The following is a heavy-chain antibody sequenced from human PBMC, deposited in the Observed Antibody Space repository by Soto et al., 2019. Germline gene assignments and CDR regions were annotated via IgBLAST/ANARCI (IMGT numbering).Heavy chain of an antibody. CDR2: IYYSGST. CDR3: VRVQVTSTRVRSHGMDV. V-gene: IGHV4-30-4*01. Sequence: NPSETLSLTCTVSGGSIRNGDYYWSWIRQPPGKGLEWIGNIYYSGSTYYNPSLKSRVTISVDTSKNQFSLRLSSVTAADTAVYYCVRVQVTSTRVRSHGMDVWGPGTTLTVS. CDR1: GGSIRNGDYY. D-gene: IGHD4-4*01. J-gene: IGHJ6*02.